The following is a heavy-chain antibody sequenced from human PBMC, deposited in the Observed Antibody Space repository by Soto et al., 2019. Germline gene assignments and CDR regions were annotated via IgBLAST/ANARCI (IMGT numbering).Heavy chain of an antibody. CDR1: GYSFTSYW. V-gene: IGHV5-10-1*01. CDR2: IDPSDSYT. D-gene: IGHD5-18*01. J-gene: IGHJ6*02. Sequence: PGESLKISCKGSGYSFTSYWISWVRQMPGKGLEWMGRIDPSDSYTNYSPSFQGHVTISADKSISTAYLQWSSLKASDTAMYYCARGSYTAMVTRYYYYGMDVWGQGTTVTVSS. CDR3: ARGSYTAMVTRYYYYGMDV.